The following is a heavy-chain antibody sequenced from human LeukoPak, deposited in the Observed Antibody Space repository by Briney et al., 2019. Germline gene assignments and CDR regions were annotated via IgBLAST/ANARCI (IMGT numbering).Heavy chain of an antibody. CDR3: ARGRYNWSY. CDR1: GGSFSGYY. Sequence: PSETLSLTCAVSGGSFSGYYWSWIRQPPGKGLEWIGEINHSGSTNYNPSLKSRVTISVDTSKNQFSLKLSSVTAADTAVYYCARGRYNWSYWGRGTLVTVSS. J-gene: IGHJ4*02. V-gene: IGHV4-34*01. D-gene: IGHD1-20*01. CDR2: INHSGST.